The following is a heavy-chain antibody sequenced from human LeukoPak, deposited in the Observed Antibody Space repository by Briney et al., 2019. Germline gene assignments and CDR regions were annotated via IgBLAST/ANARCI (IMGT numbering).Heavy chain of an antibody. CDR3: VTVVIYYDILTGPYIPFGY. CDR1: GYTLTELS. V-gene: IGHV1-24*01. J-gene: IGHJ4*02. CDR2: FDPEDGET. D-gene: IGHD3-9*01. Sequence: ASVKVSCKVSGYTLTELSMHWVRQAPGKGLEWMGGFDPEDGETIYAQKFQGRVTMTGDTSTDTAYMELSSLRSEDTAVYYCVTVVIYYDILTGPYIPFGYWGQGTLVTVSS.